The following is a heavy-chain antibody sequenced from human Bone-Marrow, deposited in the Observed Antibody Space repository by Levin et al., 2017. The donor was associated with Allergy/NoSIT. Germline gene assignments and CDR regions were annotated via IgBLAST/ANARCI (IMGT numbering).Heavy chain of an antibody. CDR1: GFTFSRDY. CDR3: AREPVRGDGYNHDR. V-gene: IGHV3-74*01. J-gene: IGHJ4*02. CDR2: ITGDGSDI. Sequence: GGSLRLSCAASGFTFSRDYMNWVRQPPGKGLVWVAYITGDGSDIKYADSVKGRFTISRDNAKNTLYLEVDRLRAEDTAVYYCAREPVRGDGYNHDRWGQGTLVTVSS. D-gene: IGHD5-24*01.